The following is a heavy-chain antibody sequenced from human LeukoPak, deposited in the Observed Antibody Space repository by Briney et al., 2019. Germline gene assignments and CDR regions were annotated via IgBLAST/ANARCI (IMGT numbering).Heavy chain of an antibody. J-gene: IGHJ4*02. Sequence: GGSLRLSCAASGFTFSDYYMSWIRQAPGKGLEWVSHISSSGSTIYYADSVKGRFTISRDNAKNSLYLQMNSLRAEDTAVYYCARDRPLIAVAGTPLDYWGQGTLVTVSS. D-gene: IGHD6-19*01. V-gene: IGHV3-11*01. CDR1: GFTFSDYY. CDR2: ISSSGSTI. CDR3: ARDRPLIAVAGTPLDY.